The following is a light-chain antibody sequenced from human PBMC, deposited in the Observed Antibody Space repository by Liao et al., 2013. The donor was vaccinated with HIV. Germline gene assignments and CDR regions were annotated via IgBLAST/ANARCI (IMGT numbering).Light chain of an antibody. CDR1: NIGIYS. J-gene: IGLJ1*01. CDR2: YDS. V-gene: IGLV3-21*01. Sequence: GSVAPGETARITCGGDNIGIYSVQWYQQKAGQAPVPVMFYDSERPSGIPERFSGSNSGNTATLTISGTQAMDEAEYYCQAWDSKVFGSGTKVTVL. CDR3: QAWDSKV.